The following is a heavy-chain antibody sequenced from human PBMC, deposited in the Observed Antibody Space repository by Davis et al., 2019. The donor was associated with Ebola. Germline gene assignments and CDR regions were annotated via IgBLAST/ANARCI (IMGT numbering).Heavy chain of an antibody. CDR1: GFTFSGSA. J-gene: IGHJ4*02. V-gene: IGHV3-73*01. CDR2: IRSKANSYAT. CDR3: TTEPIGYCSSASCYSRLDY. D-gene: IGHD2-2*01. Sequence: GGSLRLSCAASGFTFSGSAMHWVRQASGKGLEWVGRIRSKANSYATAYAASVKGRFTISRDDSKNTLYLQMNSLKTEDTAVYYCTTEPIGYCSSASCYSRLDYWGQGTLVTVSS.